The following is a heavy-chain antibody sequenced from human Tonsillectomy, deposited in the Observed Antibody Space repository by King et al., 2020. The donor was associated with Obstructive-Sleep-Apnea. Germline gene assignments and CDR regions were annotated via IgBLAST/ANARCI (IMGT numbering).Heavy chain of an antibody. V-gene: IGHV3-30*18. D-gene: IGHD3-10*01. CDR3: AKDLTGADWFDP. CDR2: ISDDGRDT. Sequence: VQLVESGGGVVQPGKSMRLSCAASGFTFSSKGMHWVRHSPGKGLEWVAVISDDGRDTYYADSVKGRFNISRDNSKNTLYLQMNSLGPEDTAVYYCAKDLTGADWFDPWGQGTLVTVSS. J-gene: IGHJ5*02. CDR1: GFTFSSKG.